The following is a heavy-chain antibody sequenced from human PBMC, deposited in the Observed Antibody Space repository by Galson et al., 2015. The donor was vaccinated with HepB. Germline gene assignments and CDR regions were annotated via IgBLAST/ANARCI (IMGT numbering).Heavy chain of an antibody. CDR2: IYYSGST. J-gene: IGHJ4*02. V-gene: IGHV4-31*03. CDR1: GGSISSGGYY. D-gene: IGHD5-12*01. CDR3: ARGQWLRLVDY. Sequence: LSLTCTVSGGSISSGGYYWSWIRQHPGKGLEWIGYIYYSGSTYYNPSLKSRVTISVDTSKNQFSLKLSSVTAADTAVYYCARGQWLRLVDYWGQGTLVTVSS.